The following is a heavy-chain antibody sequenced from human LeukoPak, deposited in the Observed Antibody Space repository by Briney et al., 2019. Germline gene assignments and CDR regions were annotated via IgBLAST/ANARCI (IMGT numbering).Heavy chain of an antibody. CDR1: GFTFSSYS. J-gene: IGHJ4*02. CDR2: ISSSSSYI. V-gene: IGHV3-21*01. Sequence: GGSLRLSCAASGFTFSSYSMNWVRQAPGKGLEWVSSISSSSSYIYYADSVKGRFTISRDNAKNSLYLQMNSLRAEDTAVYYCARPLVVVAATSLDYWGQGTLVTVSS. CDR3: ARPLVVVAATSLDY. D-gene: IGHD2-15*01.